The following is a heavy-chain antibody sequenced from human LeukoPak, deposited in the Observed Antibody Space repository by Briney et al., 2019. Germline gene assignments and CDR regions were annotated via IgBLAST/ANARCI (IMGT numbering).Heavy chain of an antibody. J-gene: IGHJ4*02. CDR2: ISSSSSYI. D-gene: IGHD6-13*01. V-gene: IGHV3-21*01. CDR3: ARTWYSSSWPLDY. Sequence: GGSMRLSCAASGFTFSSYSMNWVRQAPGKGLEWVSSISSSSSYIYYADSVKGRFTISRDNAKNSLYLQMNSLRAEDTAVYYCARTWYSSSWPLDYWGQGTLVTVSS. CDR1: GFTFSSYS.